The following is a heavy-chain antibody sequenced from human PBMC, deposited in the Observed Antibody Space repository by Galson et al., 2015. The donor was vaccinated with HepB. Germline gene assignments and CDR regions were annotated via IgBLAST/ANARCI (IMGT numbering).Heavy chain of an antibody. CDR3: ARHGEQHLTGPFDY. J-gene: IGHJ4*02. CDR1: GYSFSTYW. Sequence: QSGAEVKKPGESLKISCKGSGYSFSTYWIGWVRQMPEKGLEWMGIIYPGDSDTTYSPSFQGQVTISADKSISTAYLQWSSLKASDNAIYYCARHGEQHLTGPFDYWGQGTVVTVSS. D-gene: IGHD6-13*01. V-gene: IGHV5-51*01. CDR2: IYPGDSDT.